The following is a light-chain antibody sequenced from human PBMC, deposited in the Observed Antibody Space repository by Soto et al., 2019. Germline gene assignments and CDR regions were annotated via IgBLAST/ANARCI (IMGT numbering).Light chain of an antibody. Sequence: QSVLTQRPSVSAAPGQKVTISCSGSSSNIGNNYVSWYQQLPGTAPKLLIYDNNKRPSGIPDRFSGSKSGTSATLGITGLQTGDEADYYCGTWDSSLSAVVFGAGTKLTVL. V-gene: IGLV1-51*01. J-gene: IGLJ2*01. CDR1: SSNIGNNY. CDR2: DNN. CDR3: GTWDSSLSAVV.